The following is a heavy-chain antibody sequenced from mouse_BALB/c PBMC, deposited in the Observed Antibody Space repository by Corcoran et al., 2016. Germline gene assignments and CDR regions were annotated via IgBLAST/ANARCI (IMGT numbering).Heavy chain of an antibody. D-gene: IGHD2-3*01. Sequence: EVQLQQSGAELVKPGASVKLSCTASGFNIKDTYMHWVKQRPEQGLEWIGRIDPANGNTKYDPKFQGNATITADTSSNTAYLQLSSLTSEDTAVYYGASPGYYPSWFAYWGQGTLVTVSA. CDR1: GFNIKDTY. CDR2: IDPANGNT. CDR3: ASPGYYPSWFAY. V-gene: IGHV14-3*02. J-gene: IGHJ3*01.